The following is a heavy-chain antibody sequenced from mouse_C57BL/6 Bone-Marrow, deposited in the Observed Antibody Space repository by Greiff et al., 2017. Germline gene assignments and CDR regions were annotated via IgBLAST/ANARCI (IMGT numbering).Heavy chain of an antibody. CDR1: GYSFTDYN. V-gene: IGHV1-39*01. CDR3: ARSRIYDYDGFAY. J-gene: IGHJ3*01. CDR2: INPNSGTT. Sequence: VQLQQSGPELVKPGASVTISCKASGYSFTDYNMNWVKQSNGKSLEWIGVINPNSGTTSYNQKFKGKATLTVDQSSSTAYMQLNSLTSEDSAVYYCARSRIYDYDGFAYWGQGTLVTVSA. D-gene: IGHD2-4*01.